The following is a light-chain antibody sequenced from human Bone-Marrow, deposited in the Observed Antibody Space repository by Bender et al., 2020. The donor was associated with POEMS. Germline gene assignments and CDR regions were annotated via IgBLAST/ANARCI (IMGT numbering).Light chain of an antibody. CDR2: EGT. J-gene: IGLJ3*02. CDR1: SSNIGTYNL. CDR3: SSYERGGWV. V-gene: IGLV2-23*01. Sequence: QSALTQPASVSGSPGQSITISCTGTSSNIGTYNLVSWYQHHPGKVPKLIIYEGTKRPSGVSNRFSGSKSGYTPSLTISGLQAEDEADYYCSSYERGGWVFGGGTKVTVL.